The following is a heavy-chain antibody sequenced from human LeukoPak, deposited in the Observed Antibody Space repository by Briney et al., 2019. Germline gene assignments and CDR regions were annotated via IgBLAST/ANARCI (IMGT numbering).Heavy chain of an antibody. CDR1: GAYISRYY. Sequence: KPSETLSLTCTVSGAYISRYYWSWIRQPPGKGLEWIGYFYYIGTTIYNPSLKSRVTISADTSKNQFSLKLTSVTAADTAVYYCARTRAYGGRPDYWGQGTLVTVSS. D-gene: IGHD3-16*01. CDR2: FYYIGTT. V-gene: IGHV4-59*01. CDR3: ARTRAYGGRPDY. J-gene: IGHJ4*02.